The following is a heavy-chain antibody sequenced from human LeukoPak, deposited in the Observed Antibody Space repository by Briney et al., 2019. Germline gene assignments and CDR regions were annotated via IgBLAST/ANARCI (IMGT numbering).Heavy chain of an antibody. J-gene: IGHJ5*02. CDR3: ANLVEWEPRTNWFDP. CDR1: GGSISSSSYY. CDR2: IYYSGST. D-gene: IGHD1-26*01. V-gene: IGHV4-39*01. Sequence: SETLSLTCTVSGGSISSSSYYWGWIRQPPGKGLEWIGSIYYSGSTYYNPSLKSRVTISVDTSKNQFSLKLTSVTAADTAIYYCANLVEWEPRTNWFDPWGQGILVTVSS.